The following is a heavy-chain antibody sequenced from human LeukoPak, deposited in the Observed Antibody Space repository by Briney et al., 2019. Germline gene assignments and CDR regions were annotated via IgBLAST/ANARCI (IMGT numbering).Heavy chain of an antibody. V-gene: IGHV3-43*01. D-gene: IGHD5-18*01. CDR2: INWDGGST. CDR1: GFMFDDYT. CDR3: AKGDVDSPMNFYH. J-gene: IGHJ4*02. Sequence: PGGSLRLSCAASGFMFDDYTMHWVRQAPGKGLEWVSLINWDGGSTYYAGFVKGRFTISRDNSKNSLYLQMNSLRTEDTALYYCAKGDVDSPMNFYHWGQGTLVTVSS.